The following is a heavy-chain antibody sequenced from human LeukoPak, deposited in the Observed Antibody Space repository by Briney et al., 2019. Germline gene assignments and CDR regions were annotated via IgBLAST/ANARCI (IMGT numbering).Heavy chain of an antibody. CDR2: ISGSGGST. V-gene: IGHV3-23*01. CDR3: AAVDVDTAFP. CDR1: GFTFSTYG. D-gene: IGHD5-18*01. Sequence: GGTLRLSCAASGFTFSTYGMSWVRQAPGKGLEWVSAISGSGGSTYYADSVKGRFTISRDNSKNTLYLQMNSLRAEDTAVYYCAAVDVDTAFPWGQGTLVTVSS. J-gene: IGHJ5*02.